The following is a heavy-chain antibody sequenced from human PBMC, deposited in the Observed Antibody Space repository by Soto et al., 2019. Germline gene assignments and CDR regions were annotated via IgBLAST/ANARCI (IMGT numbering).Heavy chain of an antibody. J-gene: IGHJ4*02. CDR2: VYYSGSS. CDR1: GGSIDNSTYY. CDR3: VSINAGGWYYFDY. Sequence: PSETLSLTCAFSGGSIDNSTYYWRWIRQPPGKGPEWIGSVYYSGSSYYSPSLKSRVTMSVDSSKNHFSLILDSVTAADTAVYYCVSINAGGWYYFDYWGQGILVTSPQ. D-gene: IGHD6-19*01. V-gene: IGHV4-39*02.